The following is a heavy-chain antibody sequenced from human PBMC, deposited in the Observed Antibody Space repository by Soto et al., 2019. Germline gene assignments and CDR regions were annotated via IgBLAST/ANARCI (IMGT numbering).Heavy chain of an antibody. CDR2: ISYDGSNK. CDR3: ARELWYFDL. CDR1: GITFSSYA. V-gene: IGHV3-30-3*01. J-gene: IGHJ2*01. Sequence: ESGGGVVQPGRSLRLSCAASGITFSSYAMHWVRQAPGKGLEWVAVISYDGSNKYYADSAKGRFTISRDNSKNTLYLQMNSLRAEDTAVYYCARELWYFDLWGRGTLVTVSS.